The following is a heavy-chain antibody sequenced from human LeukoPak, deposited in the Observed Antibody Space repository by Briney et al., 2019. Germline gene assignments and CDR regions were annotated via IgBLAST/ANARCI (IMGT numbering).Heavy chain of an antibody. V-gene: IGHV3-30*18. CDR2: ISYDGSNK. CDR1: GFTFTTYG. J-gene: IGHJ4*02. CDR3: AKDSSGYYYYFDY. D-gene: IGHD3-22*01. Sequence: GGSLRLSCAASGFTFTTYGMHWVRQAPGKGLEWVAVISYDGSNKYYADSVKGRFTISRDNSMNTLDLQMNSLRAEDTGVYYCAKDSSGYYYYFDYWGQGTLVTVSS.